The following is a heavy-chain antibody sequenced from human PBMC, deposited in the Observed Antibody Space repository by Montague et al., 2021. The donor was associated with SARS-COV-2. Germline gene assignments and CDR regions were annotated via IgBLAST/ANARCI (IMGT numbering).Heavy chain of an antibody. CDR3: ARGDEEQWLVHYYYYGMDV. CDR2: TCYRSKWYN. V-gene: IGHV6-1*01. Sequence: CAISGDSVSNNSAAWNWIRQPPSRGLEWLGRTCYRSKWYNDYAVSVKSRITINPDTSKNQFSLQLNSVTPEDTAVYYCARGDEEQWLVHYYYYGMDVWGQGTAVTVSS. D-gene: IGHD6-19*01. J-gene: IGHJ6*02. CDR1: GDSVSNNSAA.